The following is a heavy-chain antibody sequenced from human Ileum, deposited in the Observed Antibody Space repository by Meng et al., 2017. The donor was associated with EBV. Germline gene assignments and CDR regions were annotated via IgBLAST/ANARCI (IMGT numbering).Heavy chain of an antibody. V-gene: IGHV3-74*03. CDR2: INENGGTT. J-gene: IGHJ4*02. CDR1: GFTFSTYW. CDR3: SRDLAGPFDD. Sequence: EVQLVESGGALVQPGGSLRLSCAVSGFTFSTYWMHWVRQAPGKGLVWISLINENGGTTTYADSVRGRFTISRDNTKNTLYLEMNNLRDDDTAVYFCSRDLAGPFDDWGQGTLVTVSS.